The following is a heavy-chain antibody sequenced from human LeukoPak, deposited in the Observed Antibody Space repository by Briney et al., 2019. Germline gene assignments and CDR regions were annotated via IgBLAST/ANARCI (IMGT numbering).Heavy chain of an antibody. D-gene: IGHD6-19*01. Sequence: APVKVSCKASGYTFTSYGISWVRQAPGQGLEWMGWISAYNGNTNYAQKLQGRVTMTTDTSTSTAYIELRSLRSDDTAVYYCARRSSSGTSWGYYYYGMDVWGQGTTVTVSS. CDR2: ISAYNGNT. CDR1: GYTFTSYG. J-gene: IGHJ6*02. V-gene: IGHV1-18*01. CDR3: ARRSSSGTSWGYYYYGMDV.